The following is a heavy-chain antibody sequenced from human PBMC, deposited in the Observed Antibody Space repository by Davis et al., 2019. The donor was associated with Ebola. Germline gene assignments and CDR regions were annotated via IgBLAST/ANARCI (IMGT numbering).Heavy chain of an antibody. J-gene: IGHJ4*02. V-gene: IGHV1-69*13. CDR3: AREPEGDFWSGYTFDY. CDR2: IIPIFGTA. D-gene: IGHD3-3*01. CDR1: GGTFSSYA. Sequence: SVKVSCKASGGTFSSYAISWVRQAPGQGLEWMGGIIPIFGTANYAQKFQGRVTITADESTSTAYMELSSLRSEDTAVYYCAREPEGDFWSGYTFDYWGQGTLVTVSS.